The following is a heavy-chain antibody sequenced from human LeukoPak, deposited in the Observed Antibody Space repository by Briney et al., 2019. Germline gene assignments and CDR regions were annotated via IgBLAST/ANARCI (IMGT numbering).Heavy chain of an antibody. V-gene: IGHV1-2*02. CDR2: INPNSGGT. D-gene: IGHD6-6*01. CDR3: ARERETARRNYYYYYMDV. CDR1: GYTFTGYY. J-gene: IGHJ6*03. Sequence: GASVKVSCKASGYTFTGYYMHWVRQAPGQGLEWMGWINPNSGGTNYAQKFQGRVTMTRDTSISTAYMELSRLRSDDTAVYYCARERETARRNYYYYYMDVWGKGTTVTVSS.